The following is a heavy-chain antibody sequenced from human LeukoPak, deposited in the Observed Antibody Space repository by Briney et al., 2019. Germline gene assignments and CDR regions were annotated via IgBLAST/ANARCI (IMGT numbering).Heavy chain of an antibody. Sequence: GGSLRLSCAPSGFTFSDYYMSWIRQAPGKGLEGVSYISSSSSYTNYADSVKGRFTISRDNAKNSLYLQMNSLRAEDTAVYYCARDGSITMVREYDAFDIWGQGTMVTVSS. D-gene: IGHD3-10*01. V-gene: IGHV3-11*05. CDR1: GFTFSDYY. CDR2: ISSSSSYT. J-gene: IGHJ3*02. CDR3: ARDGSITMVREYDAFDI.